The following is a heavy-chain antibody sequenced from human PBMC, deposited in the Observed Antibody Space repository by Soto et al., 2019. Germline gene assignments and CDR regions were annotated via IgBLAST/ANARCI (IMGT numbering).Heavy chain of an antibody. V-gene: IGHV4-61*01. CDR2: IYYSGST. CDR1: GGSVSSGSYY. D-gene: IGHD4-17*01. Sequence: QVQLQESGPGLVKPSETLSLTCTVSGGSVSSGSYYWSWIRQPPGKGLEWIGYIYYSGSTNYNPSRKSRVTISVDTSKNQFSLKLSSVTAADTAVYYCARTYGYVDYWGQGTLVTVSS. CDR3: ARTYGYVDY. J-gene: IGHJ4*02.